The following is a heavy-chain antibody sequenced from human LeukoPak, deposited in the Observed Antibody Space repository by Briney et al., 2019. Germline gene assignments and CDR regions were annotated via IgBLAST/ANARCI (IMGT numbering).Heavy chain of an antibody. CDR1: GYTFTSYG. D-gene: IGHD6-19*01. CDR2: ISAYNGNT. Sequence: GASVKVSCKASGYTFTSYGISWVRQAPGQGLEWMGWISAYNGNTNYAQKLQGRVTMTTDTSTSTAYMELRSLRSDDTAVYYCARGRSSGWYGNVEYYFDYWGQGTLVTVSS. V-gene: IGHV1-18*01. CDR3: ARGRSSGWYGNVEYYFDY. J-gene: IGHJ4*02.